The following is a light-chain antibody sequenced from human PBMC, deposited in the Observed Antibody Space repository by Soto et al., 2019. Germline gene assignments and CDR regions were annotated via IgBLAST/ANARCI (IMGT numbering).Light chain of an antibody. Sequence: EVVLTQSPATLSVSPGERVTLSCRASQSVSSNLAWYQKNPGQAPRLLIYGASTRATGIPARFSGSGSGTEFTLTIDGLEPEDFVVYYCQQYGYSPITFGQATRLE. CDR3: QQYGYSPIT. CDR2: GAS. J-gene: IGKJ5*01. CDR1: QSVSSN. V-gene: IGKV3D-15*02.